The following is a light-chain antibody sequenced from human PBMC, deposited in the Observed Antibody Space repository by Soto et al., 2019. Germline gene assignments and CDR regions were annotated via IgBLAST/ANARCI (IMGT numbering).Light chain of an antibody. Sequence: EIVMSQSPSSLSVSPGERATLSCRASQSVTANLAWYQQKPGQAPRLLIYNGVTRATGSPARFTCSGSGRVYTLTINSLQSEDVARYYCQQYNTWPPFTFGPGTKVELK. CDR1: QSVTAN. J-gene: IGKJ3*01. CDR3: QQYNTWPPFT. V-gene: IGKV3-15*01. CDR2: NGV.